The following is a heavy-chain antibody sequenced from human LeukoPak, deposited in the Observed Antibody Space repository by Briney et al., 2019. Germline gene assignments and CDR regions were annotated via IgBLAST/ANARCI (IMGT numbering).Heavy chain of an antibody. D-gene: IGHD1-14*01. J-gene: IGHJ4*02. Sequence: ASVKVSCKVSGYTLTELSMHWVRQAPGKGLEWMGGFDPEDGETIYAQKFQGRVTMTEDTSTDTAYTELSSLRSEDTAVYYCVGADGTYGNQGPDYWGQGTLVTVSS. CDR3: VGADGTYGNQGPDY. CDR2: FDPEDGET. V-gene: IGHV1-24*01. CDR1: GYTLTELS.